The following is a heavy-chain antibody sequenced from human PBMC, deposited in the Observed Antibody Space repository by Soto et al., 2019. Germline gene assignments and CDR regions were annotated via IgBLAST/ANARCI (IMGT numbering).Heavy chain of an antibody. V-gene: IGHV3-23*01. CDR1: EFTFRSYD. CDR3: AKAIDTADDALDI. D-gene: IGHD5-18*01. Sequence: EVQLLESGGGFVKPGGSLRLSCAAYEFTFRSYDMSWVRQAPGRGLEWVSAIHGSGGRTYHADSVKGRLTISRDNSKTTLYLQMNRLRAEHTAVYYCAKAIDTADDALDIWGQGKLVTV. J-gene: IGHJ3*02. CDR2: IHGSGGRT.